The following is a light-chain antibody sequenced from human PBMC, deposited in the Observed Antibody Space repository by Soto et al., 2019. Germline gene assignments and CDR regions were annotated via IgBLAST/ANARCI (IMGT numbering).Light chain of an antibody. CDR3: QQYDNWPPRYT. J-gene: IGKJ2*01. CDR1: QSVSNN. V-gene: IGKV3-15*01. CDR2: RAS. Sequence: EIVMTQSPATLSVSPGERATLSCRASQSVSNNLAWYQQRPGQPPRLLIYRASTRAPGIPARFSGSGSGTEFTLTISSLQSEDFAIYYCQQYDNWPPRYTFGQWNQLEIK.